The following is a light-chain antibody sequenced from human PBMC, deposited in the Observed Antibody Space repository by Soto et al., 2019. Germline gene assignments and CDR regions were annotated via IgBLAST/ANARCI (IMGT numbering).Light chain of an antibody. Sequence: EIVVTQSPGTLSLSPGERATLSCRASQSVSSSYLSWYQQKPGQAPRLLIYAAYRRATGIPDRFSGSGSGTDFTLTLSRLEPEEFAVYYCQKYGSIWFTFGPGTKVAIK. CDR1: QSVSSSY. V-gene: IGKV3-20*01. CDR3: QKYGSIWFT. CDR2: AAY. J-gene: IGKJ3*01.